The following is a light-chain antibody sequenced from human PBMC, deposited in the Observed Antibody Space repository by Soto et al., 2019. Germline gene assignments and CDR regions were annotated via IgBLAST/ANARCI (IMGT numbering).Light chain of an antibody. CDR1: QSVSSN. CDR2: GAS. Sequence: EIVMTQSPATLSASPGERATLSCRASQSVSSNLAWYQQTPGQAPRLLLYGASTRATGIPARFSGSGSGTEFTLSISSLQSEDFAVYYCQQYNNWPPYSFGQGTKLEIK. J-gene: IGKJ2*01. CDR3: QQYNNWPPYS. V-gene: IGKV3-15*01.